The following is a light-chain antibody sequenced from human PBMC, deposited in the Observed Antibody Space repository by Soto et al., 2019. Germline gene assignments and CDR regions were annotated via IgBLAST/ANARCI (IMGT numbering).Light chain of an antibody. V-gene: IGKV3-20*01. CDR3: QHYGSSPPVT. Sequence: VLTQSPVTLSLSPGERATLSCRAGHSVSSNLAWYQQKPGQAPRLLIYGASSRATGIPDRFTGSGSGTDFTLTISRLEPEDFAVYFCQHYGSSPPVTCGQGTRLEIK. J-gene: IGKJ5*01. CDR2: GAS. CDR1: HSVSSN.